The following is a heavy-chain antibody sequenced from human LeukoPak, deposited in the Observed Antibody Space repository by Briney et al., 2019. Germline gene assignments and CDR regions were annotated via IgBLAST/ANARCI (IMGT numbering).Heavy chain of an antibody. CDR2: IGGSGVNT. V-gene: IGHV3-23*01. J-gene: IGHJ5*02. Sequence: PGGSLRLSCAVSGLTFSNYALSLVRQAPGKGLEWVSVIGGSGVNTYYADSVKGRFTISRDNSKNTLFLQMNSLRAEDSAVYYCAKGMSGSSPYNWFDPWGQGTLVTVSS. D-gene: IGHD1-26*01. CDR3: AKGMSGSSPYNWFDP. CDR1: GLTFSNYA.